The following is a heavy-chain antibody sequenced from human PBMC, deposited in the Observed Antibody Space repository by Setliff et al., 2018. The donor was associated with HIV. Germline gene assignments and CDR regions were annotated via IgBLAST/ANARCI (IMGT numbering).Heavy chain of an antibody. J-gene: IGHJ5*02. CDR1: GGSISSGSYY. D-gene: IGHD4-17*01. V-gene: IGHV4-61*09. Sequence: PSETLSLTCTVSGGSISSGSYYWSWVRQPAGKGLEWIGHIYTSGSTNYNPSLKSRVTISEDTSKHQFSLKLTSVTAADTAVYYCARSPRLRGGHNWFDPRGRGTLVTVSS. CDR3: ARSPRLRGGHNWFDP. CDR2: IYTSGST.